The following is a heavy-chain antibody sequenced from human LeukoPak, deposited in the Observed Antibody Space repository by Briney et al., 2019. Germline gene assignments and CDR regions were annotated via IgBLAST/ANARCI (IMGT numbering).Heavy chain of an antibody. Sequence: QAGGSLRLSCAASGFTFSSYWMHWVRQAPGEGLVWVSRINSDGSSTSYADSVKGRFTISRDNAKNTLYLQMNSLRAEDTAVYYCASLASVVDFDYWGQGTLVTVSS. CDR2: INSDGSST. V-gene: IGHV3-74*01. J-gene: IGHJ4*02. CDR1: GFTFSSYW. CDR3: ASLASVVDFDY. D-gene: IGHD4-23*01.